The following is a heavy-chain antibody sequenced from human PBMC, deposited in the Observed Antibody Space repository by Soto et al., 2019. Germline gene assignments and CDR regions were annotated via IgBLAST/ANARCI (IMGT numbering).Heavy chain of an antibody. D-gene: IGHD5-12*01. J-gene: IGHJ4*02. CDR3: ARSVGGGSDGMGDRFDY. CDR2: IWNDGSKK. CDR1: GFTFSAYG. Sequence: QVQLVESGGGVVQPGRSLGLSCAASGFTFSAYGMHWVRQPPGNGLEWVAVIWNDGSKKYYADSVKDRFTISRDSPKNTLYLQMNSLRAEDTAVYYCARSVGGGSDGMGDRFDYWGQGTPVTVSS. V-gene: IGHV3-33*01.